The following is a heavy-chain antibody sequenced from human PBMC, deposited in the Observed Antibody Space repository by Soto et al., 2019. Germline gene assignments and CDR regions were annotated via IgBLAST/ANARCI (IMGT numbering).Heavy chain of an antibody. CDR3: ARRYGSAIDY. D-gene: IGHD1-26*01. CDR2: IYYSGST. V-gene: IGHV4-59*08. CDR1: GGTISSWY. J-gene: IGHJ4*02. Sequence: QVQLQESGPGLVKPSETLSLTCTVSGGTISSWYCSWIRQPPGKGLEWIGYIYYSGSTNCNPSLKSRVTISVDTSKNQFSLKLSSVTAADTAVYYCARRYGSAIDYWGQGTLVTVSS.